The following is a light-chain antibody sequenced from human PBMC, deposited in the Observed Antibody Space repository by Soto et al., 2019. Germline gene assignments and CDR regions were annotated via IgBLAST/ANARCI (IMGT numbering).Light chain of an antibody. CDR2: KAS. J-gene: IGKJ1*01. Sequence: DIQMTQSPSTLSASVGDRVTITCRASQSISSWLAWYQQKPGKAPKLLIYKASSLESGVPSRLSGIGSGTEFTLTISSLQPDDFATYYCQQYNNYPWTFGQGTTVEIK. CDR3: QQYNNYPWT. CDR1: QSISSW. V-gene: IGKV1-5*03.